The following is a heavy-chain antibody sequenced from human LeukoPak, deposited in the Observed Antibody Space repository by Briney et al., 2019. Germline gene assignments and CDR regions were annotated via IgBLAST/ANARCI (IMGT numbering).Heavy chain of an antibody. J-gene: IGHJ5*02. V-gene: IGHV3-33*01. CDR2: IWYDGSNK. CDR3: ARDRGNSRFDP. Sequence: GGSLRLSCAAYGFTFSSYGMHWVRQAPGKGLEWVAVIWYDGSNKYYADSVKGRLTISRDNSKNTLYLQMNSLRAEDTAVYYCARDRGNSRFDPWGQGTLVTVSS. CDR1: GFTFSSYG. D-gene: IGHD3-10*01.